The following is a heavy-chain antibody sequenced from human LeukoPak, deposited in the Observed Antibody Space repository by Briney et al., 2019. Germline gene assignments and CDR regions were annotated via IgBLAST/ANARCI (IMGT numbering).Heavy chain of an antibody. CDR1: SYSFNRYG. CDR3: ARPMHYYGSGVNWFDP. CDR2: INPNSGGT. Sequence: ASVKVSCKASSYSFNRYGISWVRQAPGQGLEWMGWINPNSGGTNYAQKFQGRVTMTRDTSISTAYMELSRLRSDDTAVYYCARPMHYYGSGVNWFDPWGQGTLVTVSS. V-gene: IGHV1-2*02. J-gene: IGHJ5*02. D-gene: IGHD3-10*01.